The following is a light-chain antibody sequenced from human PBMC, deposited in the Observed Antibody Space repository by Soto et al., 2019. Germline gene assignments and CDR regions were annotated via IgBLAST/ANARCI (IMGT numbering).Light chain of an antibody. CDR2: GTS. V-gene: IGKV3-20*01. J-gene: IGKJ1*01. CDR1: QSVSSSY. Sequence: EIVLTQSPGTLSLSPGERATLSCRASQSVSSSYLAWYQQKPGQAPRLLIYGTSSRATAIPDGFSGSGSGTDFTLTLSRLVPEDFAVYYCQQYGISSWTFGQGTK. CDR3: QQYGISSWT.